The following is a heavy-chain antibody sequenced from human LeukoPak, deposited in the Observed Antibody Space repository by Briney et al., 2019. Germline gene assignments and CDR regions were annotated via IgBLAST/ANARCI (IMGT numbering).Heavy chain of an antibody. V-gene: IGHV4-59*01. CDR3: ARARKEGPYSSAGDFDY. CDR2: VYYSGST. Sequence: SETLSLTCSVSGGSISSYYWSWIRQPPGKGLEWIGHVYYSGSTNYNPSLRSRVSMSVDTSKNHFSLNLSSVLAADTAVYFCARARKEGPYSSAGDFDYWGHGILVTVSS. J-gene: IGHJ4*01. CDR1: GGSISSYY. D-gene: IGHD6-25*01.